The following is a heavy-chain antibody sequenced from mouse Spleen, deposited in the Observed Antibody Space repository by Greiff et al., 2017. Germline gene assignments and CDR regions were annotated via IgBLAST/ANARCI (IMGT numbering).Heavy chain of an antibody. Sequence: VQLQQSGGGLVKPGGSLKLSCAASGFTFSDYGMHWVRQAPEKGLEWVAYISSGSSTIYYADTVKGRFTISRDNAKNTLFLQMTSLRSEDTAMYYCARNYYGTFYWYFDVWGAGTTVTVSS. J-gene: IGHJ1*01. V-gene: IGHV5-17*01. CDR3: ARNYYGTFYWYFDV. CDR1: GFTFSDYG. CDR2: ISSGSSTI. D-gene: IGHD1-1*01.